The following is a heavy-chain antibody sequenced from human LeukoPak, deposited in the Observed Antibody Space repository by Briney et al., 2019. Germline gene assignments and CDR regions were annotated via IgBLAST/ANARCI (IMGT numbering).Heavy chain of an antibody. Sequence: APVTVSCKASGYTFTSYGISWVRQAPGQGLEWMARISAYNGNTNYAQKLQGRVTMTTDTSTSTAYMELRSLRSDDTAVYYCAREGPAGDGFDPWGQGTLVTVSS. J-gene: IGHJ5*02. V-gene: IGHV1-18*01. D-gene: IGHD3-16*01. CDR2: ISAYNGNT. CDR3: AREGPAGDGFDP. CDR1: GYTFTSYG.